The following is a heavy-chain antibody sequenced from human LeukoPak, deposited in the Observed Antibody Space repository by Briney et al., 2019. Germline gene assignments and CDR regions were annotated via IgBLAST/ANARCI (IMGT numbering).Heavy chain of an antibody. V-gene: IGHV1-69*01. Sequence: SVKVSCKASGGTFSSYAISWVRQAPGQGLEWMGGIIPIFGTANYAQKFQGRVTITADESTSTAYMELSSLRSEDTAVYYCASLPCGAAAGTFYVDWGQGTLVTVSS. CDR3: ASLPCGAAAGTFYVD. CDR1: GGTFSSYA. D-gene: IGHD6-13*01. J-gene: IGHJ4*02. CDR2: IIPIFGTA.